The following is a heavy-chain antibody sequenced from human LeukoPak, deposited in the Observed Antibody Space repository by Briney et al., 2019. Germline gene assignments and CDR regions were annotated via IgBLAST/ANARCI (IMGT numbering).Heavy chain of an antibody. V-gene: IGHV3-23*01. CDR3: AKGRGIVVVVAATPVYYYYGMDV. CDR2: ISGSGGST. CDR1: GFTFSSYA. J-gene: IGHJ6*02. Sequence: GGSLRLSCAASGFTFSSYAMSWVRQAPGKGLEWVSAISGSGGSTYYADPVKGRFTISRDNSKNTLYLQMNSLRAEDTAVYYCAKGRGIVVVVAATPVYYYYGMDVWGQGTTVTVSS. D-gene: IGHD2-15*01.